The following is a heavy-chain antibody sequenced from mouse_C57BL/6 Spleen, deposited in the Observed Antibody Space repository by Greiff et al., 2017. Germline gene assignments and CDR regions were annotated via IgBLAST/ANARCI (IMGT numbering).Heavy chain of an antibody. CDR1: GFTFSSYA. CDR3: ARDWDSFDY. CDR2: ISDGGSYT. Sequence: EVKLMESGGGLVKPGGSLKLSCAASGFTFSSYAMSWVRQTPEKRLEWVATISDGGSYTYYPDNVKGRFTISRDNAKNNLYLQMGHLKSEDTAMYYCARDWDSFDYWGQGTTLTVSS. V-gene: IGHV5-4*01. J-gene: IGHJ2*01. D-gene: IGHD4-1*01.